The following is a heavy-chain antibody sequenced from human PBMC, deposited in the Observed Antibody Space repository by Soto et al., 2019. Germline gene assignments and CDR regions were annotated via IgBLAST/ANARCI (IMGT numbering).Heavy chain of an antibody. V-gene: IGHV3-23*01. J-gene: IGHJ4*02. CDR2: ISDAGGST. CDR1: GFTFSRYA. D-gene: IGHD3-22*01. Sequence: EVQLLESGGGLVQPGGSLRLSCAASGFTFSRYAMSWVRQTPGKGLQWVSAISDAGGSTYYADSVKGRFTISRDNSKNTLYLLLNTLGAEDTAVYYCAKGSSGSRPYYFDSWGQGTLVTVSS. CDR3: AKGSSGSRPYYFDS.